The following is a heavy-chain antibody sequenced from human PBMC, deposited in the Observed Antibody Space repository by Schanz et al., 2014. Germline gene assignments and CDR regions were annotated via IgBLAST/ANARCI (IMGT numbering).Heavy chain of an antibody. V-gene: IGHV3-7*03. D-gene: IGHD5-12*01. J-gene: IGHJ3*01. CDR3: ARDGGRDGYNLAFDV. Sequence: EVQLVESGGGVVHPGGSLRLSCAASGFTFSSYWMHWVRQAPGKGLVWVANIKHDGSEKYYVDSVKGRFTISRDNAKNSLYLQMNSLRAEDTAVYFCARDGGRDGYNLAFDVWGQGTLVTVSS. CDR1: GFTFSSYW. CDR2: IKHDGSEK.